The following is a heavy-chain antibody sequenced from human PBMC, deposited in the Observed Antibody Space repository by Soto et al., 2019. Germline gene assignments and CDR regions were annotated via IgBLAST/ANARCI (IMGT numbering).Heavy chain of an antibody. V-gene: IGHV4-30-4*01. CDR2: IYYSGST. CDR1: GGSISSGDYY. J-gene: IGHJ4*02. CDR3: PRIITPWMGNFDY. D-gene: IGHD3-16*01. Sequence: QVQLQESGPGLVKPSQTLSLTCTVSGGSISSGDYYWSWIRQPPGKGLEWIGYIYYSGSTYYNPSLKSRVTISVEPSKNQFSLKLSSVTAADTAVYYCPRIITPWMGNFDYWGQGTLVTVSS.